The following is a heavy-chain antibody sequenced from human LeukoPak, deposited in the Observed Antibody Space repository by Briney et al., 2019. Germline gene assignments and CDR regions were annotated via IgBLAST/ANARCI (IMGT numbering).Heavy chain of an antibody. Sequence: VGSLRLSCAASGFTFSSYAMSWVRQAPGKGLEWVSAISGSGGSTYYADSVKGRFTISRDNSKNTLYPQMNSLRAEDTAVYYCANDKSYYDSSGYYYWFVPWGQGTLVTVSS. CDR1: GFTFSSYA. D-gene: IGHD3-22*01. J-gene: IGHJ5*02. V-gene: IGHV3-23*01. CDR2: ISGSGGST. CDR3: ANDKSYYDSSGYYYWFVP.